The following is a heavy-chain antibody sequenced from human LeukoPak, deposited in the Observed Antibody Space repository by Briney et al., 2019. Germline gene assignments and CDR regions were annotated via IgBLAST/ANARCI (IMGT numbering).Heavy chain of an antibody. Sequence: SETLSLTYAVSGGSVSSAFYWGWIRLPPGKGLEWIGSIFHRGTSYYNTSLQSRVNLSMDTSKNQFSLKLSSLTTEDTAIYYCARDGYYGSGSPGWFGPWGQGTLVVVSA. CDR3: ARDGYYGSGSPGWFGP. J-gene: IGHJ5*02. CDR1: GGSVSSAFY. D-gene: IGHD3-10*01. CDR2: IFHRGTS. V-gene: IGHV4-38-2*02.